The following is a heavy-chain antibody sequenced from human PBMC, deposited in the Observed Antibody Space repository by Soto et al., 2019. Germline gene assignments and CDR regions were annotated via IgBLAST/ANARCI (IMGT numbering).Heavy chain of an antibody. CDR1: GFTFHIYA. J-gene: IGHJ6*02. CDR2: ISGGSDSE. V-gene: IGHV3-23*01. Sequence: GGSLRLSCAASGFTFHIYAMSWVRQAPGKGLEWVSAISGGSDSEYHADPVKGRFTISRDNSKNTLYMQMNSLRAEDTAVYYCAKHSGAFYGFDVWGQGTTVTVSS. D-gene: IGHD6-19*01. CDR3: AKHSGAFYGFDV.